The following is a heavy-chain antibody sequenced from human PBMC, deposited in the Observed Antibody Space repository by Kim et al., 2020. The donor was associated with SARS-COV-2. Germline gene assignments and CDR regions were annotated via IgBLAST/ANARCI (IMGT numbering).Heavy chain of an antibody. CDR3: ATLGEYCSSTSCYRGKFWFGP. V-gene: IGHV1-69*02. Sequence: SVKVSCKASGGTFSSYTISWVRQAPGQGLEWMGRIIPILGIANYAQKFQGRVTITADKSTSTAYMELSSLRSEDTAVYYCATLGEYCSSTSCYRGKFWFGPWGQGTLVTVSS. D-gene: IGHD2-2*01. CDR2: IIPILGIA. J-gene: IGHJ5*02. CDR1: GGTFSSYT.